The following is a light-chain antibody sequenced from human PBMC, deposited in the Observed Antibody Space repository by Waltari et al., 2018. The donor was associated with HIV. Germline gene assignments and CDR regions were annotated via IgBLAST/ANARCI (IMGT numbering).Light chain of an antibody. Sequence: QFALTQPASVSGSPGQSITVSCTGTNSDIGYYNYVSSYQQPPGEAPKLIIYEVSNRPSGVFNLFAGAKSGNTASLTISGRQAEDEADYFCSSLTNSATLSVLFGGGTKLTVL. V-gene: IGLV2-14*01. CDR2: EVS. CDR1: NSDIGYYNY. J-gene: IGLJ3*02. CDR3: SSLTNSATLSVL.